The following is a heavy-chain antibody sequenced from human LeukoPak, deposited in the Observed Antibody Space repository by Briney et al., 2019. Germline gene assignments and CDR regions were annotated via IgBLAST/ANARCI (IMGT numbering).Heavy chain of an antibody. Sequence: GGSLRLSCVASGFTFKNYWMTWVRRAPGRGLEWVANIKQDGSEKYYVDSVKGRFTISRDNAKNSLFLQMDNLKAEDTAVYYCARENNGDWWGQGTLVTVSS. J-gene: IGHJ4*02. D-gene: IGHD2-21*01. CDR2: IKQDGSEK. CDR1: GFTFKNYW. V-gene: IGHV3-7*01. CDR3: ARENNGDW.